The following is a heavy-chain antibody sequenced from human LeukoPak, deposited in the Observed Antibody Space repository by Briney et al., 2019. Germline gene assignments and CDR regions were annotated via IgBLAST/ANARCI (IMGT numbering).Heavy chain of an antibody. D-gene: IGHD3-22*01. CDR2: ISGSGGST. Sequence: PGGSLRLSCAASEFTFSSYAMSWFRQAPGKGLEWVSAISGSGGSTYYADSVKGRFTISRDNSKNTLYLQMNSLRAEDTAVYYCAKPYDSSGYYYNYWGQGTLVTVSS. J-gene: IGHJ4*02. V-gene: IGHV3-23*01. CDR3: AKPYDSSGYYYNY. CDR1: EFTFSSYA.